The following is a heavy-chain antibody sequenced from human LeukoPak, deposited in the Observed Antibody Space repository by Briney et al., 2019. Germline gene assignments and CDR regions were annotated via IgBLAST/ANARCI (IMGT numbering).Heavy chain of an antibody. CDR3: TRERVGLDAFDI. Sequence: PGGSLRLSCTASGFTFGDYAMSWVRQAPGKGLEWVGFIRSKAYGGTTVYAASVKGRFTISRDDSKSIAYLQMNSLKTEDTAVYYCTRERVGLDAFDIWGQGTMVTVSS. CDR1: GFTFGDYA. CDR2: IRSKAYGGTT. D-gene: IGHD1-26*01. V-gene: IGHV3-49*04. J-gene: IGHJ3*02.